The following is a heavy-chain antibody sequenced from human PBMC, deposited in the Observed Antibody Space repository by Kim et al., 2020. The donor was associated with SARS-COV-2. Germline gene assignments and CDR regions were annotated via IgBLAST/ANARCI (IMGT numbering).Heavy chain of an antibody. Sequence: ADSVKGRFTISRDNSKNTLYLQMNSLRAEDTAVYYCAKDQTTGTTGYFDYWGQGTLVTVSS. J-gene: IGHJ4*02. CDR3: AKDQTTGTTGYFDY. D-gene: IGHD1-1*01. V-gene: IGHV3-23*01.